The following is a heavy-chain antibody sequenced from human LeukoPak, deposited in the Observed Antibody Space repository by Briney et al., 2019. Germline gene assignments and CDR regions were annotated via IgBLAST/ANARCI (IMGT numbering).Heavy chain of an antibody. Sequence: SETLSLTCTVSGGSNSSSSYYWGWIRQPPGKGLEWIGSIYYSGSTYYNPSLKSRVTISVDTSKNQFSLKLSSVTAADTAVYYCARGPHYDILTGYNEYYFDYWGQGTLVTVSS. D-gene: IGHD3-9*01. CDR3: ARGPHYDILTGYNEYYFDY. J-gene: IGHJ4*02. CDR1: GGSNSSSSYY. CDR2: IYYSGST. V-gene: IGHV4-39*01.